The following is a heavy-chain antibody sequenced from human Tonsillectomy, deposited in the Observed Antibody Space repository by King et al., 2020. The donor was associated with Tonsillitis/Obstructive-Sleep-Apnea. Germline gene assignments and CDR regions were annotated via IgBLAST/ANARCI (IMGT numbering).Heavy chain of an antibody. CDR2: LYSGGST. CDR3: ARDRESTSSWVAFDI. D-gene: IGHD2-2*01. J-gene: IGHJ3*02. Sequence: QLVQSGGGWVQPGGSLRLSCAASGFTVSSNYMNWVRQAPGKGLEWVSLLYSGGSTYYADSVKGRFTISRDNSKNTLYLQMNSLRAEDTAVYYCARDRESTSSWVAFDIWGQGTMVTVSX. V-gene: IGHV3-53*04. CDR1: GFTVSSNY.